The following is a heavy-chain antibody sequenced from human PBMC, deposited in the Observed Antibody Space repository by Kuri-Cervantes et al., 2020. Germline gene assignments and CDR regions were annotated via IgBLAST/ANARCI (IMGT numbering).Heavy chain of an antibody. J-gene: IGHJ4*02. D-gene: IGHD4-11*01. Sequence: GGSLRLSCAASGFTFTSYWMSWVRQAPGKGLEWVASIKEDGSEKSYVDSVKGRFTISRDNAKNSLYLQMNSLRAEDTAVYYCARDQQYSTPGVDYWGQGTLVTVSS. CDR2: IKEDGSEK. CDR1: GFTFTSYW. V-gene: IGHV3-7*04. CDR3: ARDQQYSTPGVDY.